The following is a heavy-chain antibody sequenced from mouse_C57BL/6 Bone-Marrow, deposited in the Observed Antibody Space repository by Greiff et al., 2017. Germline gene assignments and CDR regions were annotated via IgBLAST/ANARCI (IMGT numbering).Heavy chain of an antibody. Sequence: VHVKQSGTVLARPGASVKMSCKTSGYTFTSYWMHWVKQRPGQGLEWIGAIYPGNSDTSYNQKFKGKAKLTAVTSASTAYLELSSLTNEDSAVYYCTRWDYYYGSSWYFDVWGTGTTVTVSS. V-gene: IGHV1-5*01. CDR1: GYTFTSYW. CDR2: IYPGNSDT. CDR3: TRWDYYYGSSWYFDV. D-gene: IGHD1-1*01. J-gene: IGHJ1*03.